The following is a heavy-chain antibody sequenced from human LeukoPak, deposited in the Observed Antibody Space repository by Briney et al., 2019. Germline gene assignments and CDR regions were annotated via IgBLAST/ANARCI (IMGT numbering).Heavy chain of an antibody. Sequence: GGSLRLSCAASGFTFDDYGMSWVRQAPGKGLEWVAVISYDGSNKYHADSVKGRFTISRDNSKNTLYLQMNSLRAEDTAVYYCASDRTAYDNSGYLDYWGQGTLVTVSS. CDR1: GFTFDDYG. CDR3: ASDRTAYDNSGYLDY. CDR2: ISYDGSNK. D-gene: IGHD3-22*01. J-gene: IGHJ4*02. V-gene: IGHV3-30*03.